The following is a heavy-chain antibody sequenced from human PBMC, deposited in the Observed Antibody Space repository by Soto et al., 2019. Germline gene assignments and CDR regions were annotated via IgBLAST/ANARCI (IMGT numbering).Heavy chain of an antibody. Sequence: PSETLSLTCTVSGDSISNDNYYWSWIRQPPGKGLEWIGHIYHSGSTYQNPSLKSRLTISITPSKKQFSLNLISVTAADTAVYYCARTVSTATFYDADADYERWGRGTLVPVYS. CDR3: ARTVSTATFYDADADYER. D-gene: IGHD3-16*01. J-gene: IGHJ4*02. V-gene: IGHV4-30-4*01. CDR2: IYHSGST. CDR1: GDSISNDNYY.